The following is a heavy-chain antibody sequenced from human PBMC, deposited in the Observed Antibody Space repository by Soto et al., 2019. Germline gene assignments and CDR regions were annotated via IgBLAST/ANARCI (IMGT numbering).Heavy chain of an antibody. J-gene: IGHJ6*02. Sequence: PGGSLRLSCVASGFIFSNCWMHWVRQAPGMGLVWVSHINSDGSSTTYADSVKGRFTISRDNAKNTLYLQMNSLRAEDTAVYYCVRALGYYGMDVWGRGTTLTVSS. V-gene: IGHV3-74*01. CDR3: VRALGYYGMDV. CDR2: INSDGSST. CDR1: GFIFSNCW.